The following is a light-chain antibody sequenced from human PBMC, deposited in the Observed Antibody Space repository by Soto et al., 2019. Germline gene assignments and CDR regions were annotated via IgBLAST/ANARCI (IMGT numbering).Light chain of an antibody. CDR3: QQYNNWPRT. CDR2: GAS. V-gene: IGKV3-15*01. J-gene: IGKJ5*01. CDR1: QSISSS. Sequence: EIVMTQSPATLSVSPGERATLSCRASQSISSSLAWYQQKPGQAPRLLIYGASTRATGIPARFSGSGSGTEFTLTISSLQSEDFAVYYFQQYNNWPRTFGQGTRLEIK.